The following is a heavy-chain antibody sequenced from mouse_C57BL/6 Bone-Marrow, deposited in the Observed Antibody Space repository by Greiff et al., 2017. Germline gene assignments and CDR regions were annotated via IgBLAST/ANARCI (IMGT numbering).Heavy chain of an antibody. CDR1: GYTFTSYW. J-gene: IGHJ2*01. V-gene: IGHV1-50*01. CDR2: IDPSDSYT. D-gene: IGHD1-1*01. CDR3: ARESRSFFDY. Sequence: QVQLQQPGPELVKPGASVKLSCKASGYTFTSYWMQWVKQRPGQSLEWIGEIDPSDSYTNYNQTFKGKATLTVDTSSSTAYMPLSSLTSEDSAVYYCARESRSFFDYWGQGTTLTVSS.